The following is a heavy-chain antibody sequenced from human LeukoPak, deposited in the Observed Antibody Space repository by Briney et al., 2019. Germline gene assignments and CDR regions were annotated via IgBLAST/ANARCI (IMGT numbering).Heavy chain of an antibody. CDR1: GFTFSSYA. CDR2: ISGSGGST. CDR3: AKGVAAAASAEYFQH. J-gene: IGHJ1*01. Sequence: SGGSLRLSCAASGFTFSSYAMSWVRQAPGKGLEWVSAISGSGGSTYYADSVKGRFTISRDNSKNTLYLQMNSLRAEDTAVCYCAKGVAAAASAEYFQHWGQGTLVTVSS. D-gene: IGHD6-13*01. V-gene: IGHV3-23*01.